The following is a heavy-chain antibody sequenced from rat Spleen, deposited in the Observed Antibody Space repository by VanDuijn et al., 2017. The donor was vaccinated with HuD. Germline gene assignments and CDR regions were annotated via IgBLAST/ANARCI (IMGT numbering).Heavy chain of an antibody. CDR3: ARVGYSSYVRYFDY. J-gene: IGHJ2*01. CDR2: IWTGGST. D-gene: IGHD1-2*01. Sequence: QVQLKESGPGLVQPSQTLSLTCTVSGFSLTNYHVSWIRQPPGKGLEWMGLIWTGGSTADNSVFKSRLNISRDTSKSQVFLNMNSLQTEDTATYYCARVGYSSYVRYFDYWGQGVMVTVSS. CDR1: GFSLTNYH. V-gene: IGHV2-43*01.